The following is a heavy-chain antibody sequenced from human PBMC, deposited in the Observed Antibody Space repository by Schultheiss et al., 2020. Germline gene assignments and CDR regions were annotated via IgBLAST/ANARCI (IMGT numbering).Heavy chain of an antibody. Sequence: SQTLSLTCTVSGGSISSGSYYWSWIRQPARKGLEWIGRIYTSGSTNYNPSLKSRVTISVDTSKNQFSLKLSSVTAADTAVYYCARDPPYYGSGSYYKYYYYYMDVWGKGTTVTVSS. J-gene: IGHJ6*03. V-gene: IGHV4-61*02. CDR2: IYTSGST. CDR1: GGSISSGSYY. CDR3: ARDPPYYGSGSYYKYYYYYMDV. D-gene: IGHD3-10*01.